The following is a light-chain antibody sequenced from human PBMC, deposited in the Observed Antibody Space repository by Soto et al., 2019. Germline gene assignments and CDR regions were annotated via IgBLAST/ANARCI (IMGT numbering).Light chain of an antibody. Sequence: DIVMTQSPDTLSVSPGERATLSCRTSYSVSSNLAWYQQKPGQAPRLLIYGASSRATGIPDRFSGSGSGTDFTLTISRLEPEDFAVYYCQQYGSSPRTFGQATKVDI. CDR3: QQYGSSPRT. J-gene: IGKJ1*01. CDR2: GAS. CDR1: YSVSSN. V-gene: IGKV3-20*01.